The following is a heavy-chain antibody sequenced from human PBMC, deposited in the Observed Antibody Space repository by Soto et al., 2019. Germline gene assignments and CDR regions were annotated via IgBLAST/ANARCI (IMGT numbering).Heavy chain of an antibody. CDR2: INPSGGST. CDR3: ARVGSAPWGAYDSSGYYSGDWFDP. CDR1: GYTFTSYY. D-gene: IGHD3-22*01. V-gene: IGHV1-46*01. J-gene: IGHJ5*02. Sequence: ASVKVSCKASGYTFTSYYMHWVRQAPGQGLEWMGIINPSGGSTSYAQKFQGRVTMTGDTSTSTVYMELSSLRSEDTAVYYCARVGSAPWGAYDSSGYYSGDWFDPWGQGTLVTVSS.